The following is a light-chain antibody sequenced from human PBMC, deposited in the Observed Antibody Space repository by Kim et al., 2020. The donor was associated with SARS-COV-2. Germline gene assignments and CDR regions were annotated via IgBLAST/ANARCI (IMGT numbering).Light chain of an antibody. J-gene: IGKJ1*01. CDR2: DAS. CDR1: QSVSSSY. V-gene: IGKV3-20*01. CDR3: QQYGTSQWT. Sequence: EIVLTQSPGTLSLSPGERATLSCRASQSVSSSYLAWYQQKPGQAPRLLIYDASRRATGIPDRFSGSGSGTDFTLTISRLEPEDFAIYYCQQYGTSQWTFGQGTKVDIK.